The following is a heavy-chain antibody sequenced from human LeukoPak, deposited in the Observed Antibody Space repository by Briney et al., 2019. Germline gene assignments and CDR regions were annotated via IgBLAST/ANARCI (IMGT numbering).Heavy chain of an antibody. CDR1: GFTVSSNY. Sequence: PGGSLRLSCAASGFTVSSNYMSWVRQAPGKGLEWVSLISGDGGSTYYADSVKGRFTISRDNSKNSLYLQMNSLRTEDTALYYCAKDISNYDFWSGFYTWGQGALVTVSS. J-gene: IGHJ5*02. CDR3: AKDISNYDFWSGFYT. D-gene: IGHD3-3*01. CDR2: ISGDGGST. V-gene: IGHV3-43*02.